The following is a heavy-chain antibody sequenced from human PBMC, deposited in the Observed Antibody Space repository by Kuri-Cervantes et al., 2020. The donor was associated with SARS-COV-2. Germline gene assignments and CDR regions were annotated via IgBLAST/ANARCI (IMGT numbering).Heavy chain of an antibody. Sequence: SVKVSCKASGGTFSSYAISWVRQAPGQGLEWMGGIIPIFGTANYAQKFQGRVTITADESTSTAYTELSSLRSEDTAVYYCARGIVVPATTRWNWFDPWGQGTLVTVSS. J-gene: IGHJ5*02. CDR1: GGTFSSYA. D-gene: IGHD2-2*01. V-gene: IGHV1-69*13. CDR2: IIPIFGTA. CDR3: ARGIVVPATTRWNWFDP.